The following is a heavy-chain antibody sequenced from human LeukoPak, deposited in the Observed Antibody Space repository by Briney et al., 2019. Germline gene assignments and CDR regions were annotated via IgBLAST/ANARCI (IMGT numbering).Heavy chain of an antibody. D-gene: IGHD3-16*01. Sequence: ASVKVSCKASGYTFTSYYMHWVRQAPGQGLEWMGWINPNSGGTNYAQKFQGRVTMTRDTSISTAHLELSRLRSDDTAIYYCARVIGGGDDPIRLDHWGQGTLVTVSS. V-gene: IGHV1-2*02. J-gene: IGHJ4*02. CDR2: INPNSGGT. CDR3: ARVIGGGDDPIRLDH. CDR1: GYTFTSYY.